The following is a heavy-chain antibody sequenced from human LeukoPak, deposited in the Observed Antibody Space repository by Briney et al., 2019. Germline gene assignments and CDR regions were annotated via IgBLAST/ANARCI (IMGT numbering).Heavy chain of an antibody. CDR3: ASVSRIAVAGGDY. CDR2: IYHSGST. CDR1: GGSISSSNW. D-gene: IGHD6-19*01. J-gene: IGHJ4*02. V-gene: IGHV4-4*02. Sequence: SETLSLTCAVSGGSISSSNWWSWVRQPPGKGLEWIGEIYHSGSTNYNPSLKSRVTISVDKSKNQFSLKLSSVTAADTAVYYCASVSRIAVAGGDYWGQGTLVTVSS.